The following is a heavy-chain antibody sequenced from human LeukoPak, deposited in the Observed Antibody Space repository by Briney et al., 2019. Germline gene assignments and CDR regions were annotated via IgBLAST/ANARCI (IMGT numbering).Heavy chain of an antibody. Sequence: RGSLRLSCAASGFTFSSYGMHWVRQAPGKGLERVAVISYDGSNKYYADSVKGRFTISRDNSKNTLYLQMGSLRAEDMAVYYCARPASSSSRVGTNWFDPWGQGTLVTVSS. D-gene: IGHD6-6*01. V-gene: IGHV3-30*03. CDR1: GFTFSSYG. J-gene: IGHJ5*02. CDR2: ISYDGSNK. CDR3: ARPASSSSRVGTNWFDP.